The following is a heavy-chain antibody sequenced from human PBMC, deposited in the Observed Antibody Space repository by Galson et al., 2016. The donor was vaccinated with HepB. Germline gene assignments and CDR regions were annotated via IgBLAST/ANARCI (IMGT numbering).Heavy chain of an antibody. Sequence: SLRLSCAASGFTFNDYWMHWVRQAPGRGLDWVSRINNDGSSSTYADSVKGRFTISRDNAKNTLYLQMNSLRAEDTTVYYCVRDMYGSYFAFDIWGHGTMVTVSS. CDR3: VRDMYGSYFAFDI. V-gene: IGHV3-74*01. D-gene: IGHD1-26*01. J-gene: IGHJ3*02. CDR2: INNDGSSS. CDR1: GFTFNDYW.